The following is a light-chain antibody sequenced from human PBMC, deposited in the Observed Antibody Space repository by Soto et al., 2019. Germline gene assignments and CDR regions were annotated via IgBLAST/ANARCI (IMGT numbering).Light chain of an antibody. CDR3: QQYGSSQFT. CDR2: DTS. CDR1: QSVNNNY. Sequence: EIVLMQSPGTLSLSPGEGATLSCRASQSVNNNYLAWYQQKPGQAPTVLIFDTSRRATGVPDRFSGSGSGTDFTLRISRVEPDDFAVYYCQQYGSSQFTFGPGTKVEIK. V-gene: IGKV3-20*01. J-gene: IGKJ3*01.